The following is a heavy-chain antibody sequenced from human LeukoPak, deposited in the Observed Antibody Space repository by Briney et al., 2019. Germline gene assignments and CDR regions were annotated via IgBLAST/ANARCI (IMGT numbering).Heavy chain of an antibody. CDR1: GGSLSSSSYY. J-gene: IGHJ6*02. D-gene: IGHD6-19*01. CDR3: AGFPGLVPILYYYYGMDV. Sequence: PSETLSLTCTVSGGSLSSSSYYWGWIRQPPGKGLEWIGSIYYSGSTYYNPSLKSRVTISVDTSKNQFSLKLSSVTAADTAVYYCAGFPGLVPILYYYYGMDVWGQGTTVTVSS. V-gene: IGHV4-39*07. CDR2: IYYSGST.